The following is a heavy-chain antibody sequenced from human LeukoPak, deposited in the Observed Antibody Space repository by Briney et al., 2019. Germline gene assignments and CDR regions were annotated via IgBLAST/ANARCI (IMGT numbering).Heavy chain of an antibody. D-gene: IGHD1-1*01. CDR3: AKVKALDAVASYFDY. CDR2: ISSSGDNT. J-gene: IGHJ4*02. Sequence: GGSLRLSCAASGFVFSTYAMGWVRQAPGKGLEWVSAISSSGDNTYYADSVKGQFTISRDNSKNTLDLQMNSLRAEDTAMYHCAKVKALDAVASYFDYWGQGTLVAVSS. V-gene: IGHV3-23*01. CDR1: GFVFSTYA.